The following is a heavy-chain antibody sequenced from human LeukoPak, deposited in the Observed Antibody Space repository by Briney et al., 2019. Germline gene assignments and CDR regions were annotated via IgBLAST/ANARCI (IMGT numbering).Heavy chain of an antibody. CDR2: INRNSSGT. Sequence: ASVKVSCKASGYTFTGYYIHWVRQAPGQGLEWMGWINRNSSGTGSAQKFQGSVTMTRDTSISTAYMELSGLTSDDAAVYYCARTQAYNFGYVDYWGQGTLVTVSS. CDR1: GYTFTGYY. D-gene: IGHD5-18*01. V-gene: IGHV1-2*02. J-gene: IGHJ4*02. CDR3: ARTQAYNFGYVDY.